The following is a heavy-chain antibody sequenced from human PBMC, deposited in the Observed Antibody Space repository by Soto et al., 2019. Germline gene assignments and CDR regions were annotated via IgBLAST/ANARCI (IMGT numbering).Heavy chain of an antibody. V-gene: IGHV1-8*01. J-gene: IGHJ6*02. CDR3: ASRGYSSSWYYYYYYGMDV. CDR2: MNPNSGNT. Sequence: QVQLVQSGADVKKPGASVKVSCKASGYTFTSYDINWVRQATGQGLEWMGWMNPNSGNTGYAQKFQGRVTMTRNTSISTDNMELSRLRSEDTAVYYCASRGYSSSWYYYYYYGMDVWGQGTTVTVSS. D-gene: IGHD6-13*01. CDR1: GYTFTSYD.